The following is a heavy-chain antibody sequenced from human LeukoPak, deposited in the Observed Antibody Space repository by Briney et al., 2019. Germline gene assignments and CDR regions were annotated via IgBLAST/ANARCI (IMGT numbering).Heavy chain of an antibody. V-gene: IGHV1-18*01. CDR3: ARHNYDILTGSDY. D-gene: IGHD3-9*01. CDR1: GYTFSNFG. J-gene: IGHJ4*02. Sequence: ASVKVSCKASGYTFSNFGINWVRQAPGQGLEWMGWISAYNGNTNYAQKLQGRVTMTTDTSTSTAYMELRSLRSDDTAVYYCARHNYDILTGSDYWGQGTLVTVSS. CDR2: ISAYNGNT.